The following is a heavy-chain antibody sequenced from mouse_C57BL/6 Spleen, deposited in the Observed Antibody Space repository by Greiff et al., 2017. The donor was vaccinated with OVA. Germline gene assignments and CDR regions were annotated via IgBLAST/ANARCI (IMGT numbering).Heavy chain of an antibody. CDR1: GYAFTNYL. J-gene: IGHJ1*03. Sequence: QVQLQQSGAELVRPGTSVKVSCKASGYAFTNYLIEWVKQRPGQGLEWIGVINPGSGGTNYNEKFKGKATLTADKSSSTAYMQLSSLTSEDSAVYFCARSTTVVPDWYFDVWGTGTTVTVSS. V-gene: IGHV1-54*01. CDR3: ARSTTVVPDWYFDV. D-gene: IGHD1-1*01. CDR2: INPGSGGT.